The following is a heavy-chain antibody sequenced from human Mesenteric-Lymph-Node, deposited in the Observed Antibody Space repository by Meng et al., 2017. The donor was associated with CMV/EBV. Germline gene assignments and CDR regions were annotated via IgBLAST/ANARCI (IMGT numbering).Heavy chain of an antibody. Sequence: GESLKISCAASGFTVSSNYMSWVRQAPGKGLEWVSVIYAGGTTYYADSVKGRFTISISRDNSKNTLYLQMNSLRADDTAVYYCARDRGTAMGEDGMDVWGQGTTVTVSS. CDR2: IYAGGTT. D-gene: IGHD5-18*01. V-gene: IGHV3-66*01. J-gene: IGHJ6*02. CDR1: GFTVSSNY. CDR3: ARDRGTAMGEDGMDV.